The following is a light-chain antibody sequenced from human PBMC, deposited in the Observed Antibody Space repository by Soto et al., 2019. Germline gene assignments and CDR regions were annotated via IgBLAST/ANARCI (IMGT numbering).Light chain of an antibody. Sequence: QSVLTQPPSASGSPGQSVTISCTGTSSDVGGYNYVSWYQQDPGKAPKLMIYEVSKRPSGVPDRFSGSKSGNTASLTVSGLQAEDEADYYCSSYTGSNNWVFDGGTKLTVL. CDR1: SSDVGGYNY. J-gene: IGLJ3*02. V-gene: IGLV2-8*01. CDR3: SSYTGSNNWV. CDR2: EVS.